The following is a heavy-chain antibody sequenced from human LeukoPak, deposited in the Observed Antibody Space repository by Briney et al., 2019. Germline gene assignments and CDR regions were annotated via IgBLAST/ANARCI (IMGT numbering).Heavy chain of an antibody. Sequence: ASVKVSCKASGYTFTGYYMHWVRQAPGQGLEWMGWMNPNSGNTGYAQKFQGRVTMTRNTSISTAYMELSSLRSEDTAVYYCASVGIAAAGTFPRDYYYYYMDVWGKGTTVTISS. CDR1: GYTFTGYY. J-gene: IGHJ6*03. CDR2: MNPNSGNT. V-gene: IGHV1-8*02. D-gene: IGHD6-13*01. CDR3: ASVGIAAAGTFPRDYYYYYMDV.